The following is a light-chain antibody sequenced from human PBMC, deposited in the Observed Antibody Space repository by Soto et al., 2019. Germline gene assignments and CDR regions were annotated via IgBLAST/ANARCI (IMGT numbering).Light chain of an antibody. CDR3: HQRYSSPLS. V-gene: IGKV1-39*01. Sequence: DIHMTQSPSSLSASVGERVTITCRASQSINNYLNWYQQKPGKAPNLLIYAASNLQSGVPSRFSGSGSGTDFSITISSLEPEDVSTYYCHQRYSSPLSFGGGTKVEI. CDR1: QSINNY. CDR2: AAS. J-gene: IGKJ4*01.